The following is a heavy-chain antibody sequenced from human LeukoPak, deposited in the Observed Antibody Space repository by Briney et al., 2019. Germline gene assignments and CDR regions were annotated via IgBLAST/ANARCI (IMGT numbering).Heavy chain of an antibody. J-gene: IGHJ4*02. Sequence: GGSLRLSCAASGFTFSSYGMHWVRQAPGKGLDWVAVISYDGSNKYYADSVKGRFTISRDNAKNSLYLQMNSLRAEDTAVYYCARGHDYVWGSSGPLGYWGQGTLVTVSS. D-gene: IGHD3-16*01. CDR2: ISYDGSNK. CDR1: GFTFSSYG. V-gene: IGHV3-30*03. CDR3: ARGHDYVWGSSGPLGY.